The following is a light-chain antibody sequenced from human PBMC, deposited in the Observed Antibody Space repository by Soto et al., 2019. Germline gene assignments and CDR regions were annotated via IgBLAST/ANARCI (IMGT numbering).Light chain of an antibody. V-gene: IGLV4-69*01. J-gene: IGLJ2*01. CDR2: LNSDGSH. CDR1: RGHSSYA. CDR3: QTWASGIEV. Sequence: QSVLTQSPSASASLGASVKLTCTLSRGHSSYAIAWHQQQPEKGPRYLMKLNSDGSHSKGDGIPDRFSGSSSGAERYLTISSLQSEDEADYYCQTWASGIEVFGGGTKLTVL.